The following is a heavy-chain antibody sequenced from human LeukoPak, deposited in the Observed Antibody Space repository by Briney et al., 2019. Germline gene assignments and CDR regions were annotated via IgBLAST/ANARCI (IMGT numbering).Heavy chain of an antibody. V-gene: IGHV3-9*01. J-gene: IGHJ4*02. CDR3: AKGGLNYYDSSGPII. CDR2: INWNSDSI. Sequence: GRSLRLSCAVSGFTFDDYAMHWVRQVPGKGLEWVSGINWNSDSIGYADSVKGRFTISRDNSKNTLYLQMNSLRAEDTAVYYCAKGGLNYYDSSGPIIWGQGTLVTVSS. CDR1: GFTFDDYA. D-gene: IGHD3-22*01.